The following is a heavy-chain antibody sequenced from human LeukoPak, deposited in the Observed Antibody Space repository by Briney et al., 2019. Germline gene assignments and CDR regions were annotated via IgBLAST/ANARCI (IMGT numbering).Heavy chain of an antibody. Sequence: GGSLRLSCAASGFTFSSYGMHWVRQAPGKGLEWVSVIYSGGSTYYADSVKGRFTISRDNSKNTLYLQMNSLRAEDTAVYYCARDSDDSSGYRELDYWGQGTLVTVSS. CDR3: ARDSDDSSGYRELDY. CDR1: GFTFSSYG. V-gene: IGHV3-53*01. J-gene: IGHJ4*02. CDR2: IYSGGST. D-gene: IGHD3-22*01.